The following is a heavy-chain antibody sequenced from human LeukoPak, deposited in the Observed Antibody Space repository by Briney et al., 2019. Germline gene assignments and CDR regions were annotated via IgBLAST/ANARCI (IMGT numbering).Heavy chain of an antibody. V-gene: IGHV4-39*01. Sequence: PSETLSLTCTVSGGSITSTTYYWGWIRQPPGKGLEWIGSIYYSGSTYYNPSLKSRVTISGDTSKNQLSLKLSSVAAADTAVYYCARADIAVAGTNFDYWGQGTLVTVSS. CDR3: ARADIAVAGTNFDY. D-gene: IGHD6-19*01. CDR1: GGSITSTTYY. CDR2: IYYSGST. J-gene: IGHJ4*02.